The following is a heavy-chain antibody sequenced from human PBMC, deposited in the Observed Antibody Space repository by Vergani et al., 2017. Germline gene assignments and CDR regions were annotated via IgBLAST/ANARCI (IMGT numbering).Heavy chain of an antibody. CDR2: IYYSGST. Sequence: QVQLQESGPGLVKPSETLSLTCTVSGGSISSYYWSWIRQPPGKGLEWIGYIYYSGSTNYNPALKSRVTISVATSKNQFSLKLSSVTAADTAVYYCARQGWGSIYWYFDLWGRGTLVTVSS. V-gene: IGHV4-59*08. J-gene: IGHJ2*01. CDR3: ARQGWGSIYWYFDL. D-gene: IGHD3-16*01. CDR1: GGSISSYY.